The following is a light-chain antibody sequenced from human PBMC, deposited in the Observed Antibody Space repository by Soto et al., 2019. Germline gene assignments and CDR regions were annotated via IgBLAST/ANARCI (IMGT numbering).Light chain of an antibody. J-gene: IGKJ4*01. CDR3: QKYNSAPRLT. V-gene: IGKV1-27*01. CDR2: AAS. CDR1: QGISNY. Sequence: DIQMTQSPSSLSASVGDRVTITCRASQGISNYLAWYQQKPGKVPKLLIYAASTLQSGVPSRFSGSGSRTDITVTISSLQPEDVATYYCQKYNSAPRLTFGGGTKVEIK.